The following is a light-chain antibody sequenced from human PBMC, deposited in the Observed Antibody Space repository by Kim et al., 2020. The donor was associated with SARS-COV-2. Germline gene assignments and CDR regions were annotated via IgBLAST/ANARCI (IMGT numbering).Light chain of an antibody. CDR1: KLGDKY. CDR3: QAWDSSTVV. J-gene: IGLJ2*01. CDR2: QDS. V-gene: IGLV3-1*01. Sequence: SYELTQPPSVSVSPGQTASITCSGDKLGDKYACWYQQKPGQSPVLVIYQDSKRPSGIPERFSGSNSGNTATLTIGGTHAMDEADYYCQAWDSSTVVFGGG.